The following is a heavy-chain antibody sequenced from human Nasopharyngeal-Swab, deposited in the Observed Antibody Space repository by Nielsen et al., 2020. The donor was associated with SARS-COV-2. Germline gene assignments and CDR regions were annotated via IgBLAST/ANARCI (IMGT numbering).Heavy chain of an antibody. CDR3: AKNRGYNYGAYDH. J-gene: IGHJ4*02. V-gene: IGHV3-23*01. CDR2: ISAGGST. Sequence: GESLKISCAASGFSTTTYGVSWVRQAPGKGLEWVASISAGGSTYYADSAKGRFTISRDNPKNTLYLQMNSLRAEDTAVYYCAKNRGYNYGAYDHWGQGTLVTVSS. D-gene: IGHD5-18*01. CDR1: GFSTTTYG.